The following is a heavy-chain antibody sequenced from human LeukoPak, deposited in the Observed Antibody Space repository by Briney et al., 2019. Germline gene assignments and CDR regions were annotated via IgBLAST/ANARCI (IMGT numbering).Heavy chain of an antibody. CDR3: ARDSEMATMLHI. Sequence: SVKVSYKASGGTLSSYAISWVRQAPGQGLEWMGGVIPIFGTANYAQKFQGRVTITADESTSTAYMELSSLRSEDTAVYYCARDSEMATMLHIWGQGTMVTVSS. CDR2: VIPIFGTA. D-gene: IGHD5-24*01. J-gene: IGHJ3*02. V-gene: IGHV1-69*01. CDR1: GGTLSSYA.